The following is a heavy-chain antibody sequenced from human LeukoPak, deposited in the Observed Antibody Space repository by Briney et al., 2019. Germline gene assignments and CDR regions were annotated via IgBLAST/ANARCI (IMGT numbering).Heavy chain of an antibody. Sequence: GGSLRLSCAAAGFTFSSYSMNWVRQAPGKGLEWVSSISSSSSYIYYADSVKGRFTISRDNAKNSLHLQMNSLRAEDTAVYYCASNPDYYDSRQYDYWGQGTLVTVSS. V-gene: IGHV3-21*01. CDR1: GFTFSSYS. D-gene: IGHD3-22*01. CDR3: ASNPDYYDSRQYDY. CDR2: ISSSSSYI. J-gene: IGHJ4*02.